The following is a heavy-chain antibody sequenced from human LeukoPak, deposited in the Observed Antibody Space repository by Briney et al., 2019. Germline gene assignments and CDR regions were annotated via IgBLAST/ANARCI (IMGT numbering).Heavy chain of an antibody. D-gene: IGHD6-19*01. CDR2: ISSSSSTI. CDR3: ARHTSGQPFDY. CDR1: GFTFSSYE. V-gene: IGHV3-48*03. J-gene: IGHJ4*02. Sequence: GGSLRLSCAASGFTFSSYEMNWVRQAPGKGLEWVSYISSSSSTIYYADSVKGRFTISRDNAKNSLYLQMNSLRAEDTAVYYCARHTSGQPFDYWGQGTLVTVSS.